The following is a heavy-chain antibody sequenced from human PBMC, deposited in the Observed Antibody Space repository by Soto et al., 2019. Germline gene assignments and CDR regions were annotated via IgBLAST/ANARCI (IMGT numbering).Heavy chain of an antibody. CDR1: GGSFSSYG. D-gene: IGHD6-13*01. CDR2: ILYDGSNK. V-gene: IGHV3-33*01. J-gene: IGHJ6*02. CDR3: ARDRSSSNDYYYGMDV. Sequence: GGSLRLSWAASGGSFSSYGRHWVRQAPGKGLEWVAVILYDGSNKYYADSVKGRFTISRDNSKNTLYLQMNSLRAEDTAVYYCARDRSSSNDYYYGMDVWGQGTTVTVSS.